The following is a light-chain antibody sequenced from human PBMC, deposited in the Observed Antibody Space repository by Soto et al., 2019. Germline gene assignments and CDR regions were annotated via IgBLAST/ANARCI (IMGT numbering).Light chain of an antibody. CDR2: AAS. CDR3: QQSYSPVWT. CDR1: QSSSNY. V-gene: IGKV1-39*01. J-gene: IGKJ1*01. Sequence: DIRLTQSPSSLSASVGDRVTITCRASQSSSNYLHWYHQKPGKAPKLLVYAASSLQSGVPSRFSGSGSGKDFTLTISSLQPEDFATYYCQQSYSPVWTFGQGTKVEI.